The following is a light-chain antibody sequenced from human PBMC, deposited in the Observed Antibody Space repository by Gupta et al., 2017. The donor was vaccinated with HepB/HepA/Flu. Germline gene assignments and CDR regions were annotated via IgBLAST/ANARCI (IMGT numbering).Light chain of an antibody. Sequence: EIVLTQSPGTLSFSPGERVTLSCRASQSVTSSYLAWYQQKPGQAPRLLIYGASSRATGIPDRFSGSGCGTDFTLTISRLEPEDFAVYYCQQYGNSPWTFGQGTKVEIK. CDR1: QSVTSSY. J-gene: IGKJ1*01. CDR3: QQYGNSPWT. CDR2: GAS. V-gene: IGKV3-20*01.